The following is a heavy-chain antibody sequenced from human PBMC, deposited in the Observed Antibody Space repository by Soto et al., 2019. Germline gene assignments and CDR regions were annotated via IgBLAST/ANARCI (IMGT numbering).Heavy chain of an antibody. D-gene: IGHD6-19*01. CDR2: IYPGDSDT. Sequence: GESLTISCKGCGYSFTSYWIGWVRQMPGKGLEWMGIIYPGDSDTRYSPSFQGQVTISADKSISTAYLQWSSLKASDTAMYYCASTPPPGYSSGWYANDAFDIWGQGTMVTVSS. J-gene: IGHJ3*02. CDR1: GYSFTSYW. V-gene: IGHV5-51*01. CDR3: ASTPPPGYSSGWYANDAFDI.